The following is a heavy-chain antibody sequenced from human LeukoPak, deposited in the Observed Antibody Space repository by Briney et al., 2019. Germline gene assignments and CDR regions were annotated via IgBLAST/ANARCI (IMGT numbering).Heavy chain of an antibody. V-gene: IGHV3-15*01. J-gene: IGHJ1*01. D-gene: IGHD2/OR15-2a*01. CDR3: ARDLPWNHHNSAEYFHH. CDR1: GFTFNNAW. CDR2: IKSKTDNGTI. Sequence: GGSLRLSCAASGFTFNNAWMSWVRQAPGKGLDWVGRIKSKTDNGTIDYAAPVKGRFTISRDSARNSLYLQMNSLRAEDTAVYYCARDLPWNHHNSAEYFHHWGQGTLLIVSS.